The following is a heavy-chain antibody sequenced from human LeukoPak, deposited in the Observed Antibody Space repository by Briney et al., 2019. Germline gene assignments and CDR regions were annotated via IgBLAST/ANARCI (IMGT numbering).Heavy chain of an antibody. D-gene: IGHD6-19*01. CDR3: ARFGDSSGWLDWFDP. CDR1: GGTFSSYA. CDR2: SIPIFGTA. Sequence: SVKVSCKASGGTFSSYAISWVRQAPGQGLEWVGGSIPIFGTANYAQKFQGRGPITTDESTSTAYVELSSLGSEDPAVYYCARFGDSSGWLDWFDPWGQGTLVTVSS. J-gene: IGHJ5*02. V-gene: IGHV1-69*05.